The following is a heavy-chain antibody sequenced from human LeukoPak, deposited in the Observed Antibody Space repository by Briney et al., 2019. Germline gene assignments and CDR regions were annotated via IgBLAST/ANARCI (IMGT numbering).Heavy chain of an antibody. CDR1: GGSISSYY. Sequence: SETLSLTCTVSGGSISSYYWSWIRQPPGKGLEWIGYIYYSGSTNYNPSLKSRVTISVDTSKNQFSLKLSSVTAADTAVYYCARHLPEYYNWNYGLSYYYYMDVWGKGTTVTVSS. V-gene: IGHV4-59*01. CDR2: IYYSGST. D-gene: IGHD1-1*01. CDR3: ARHLPEYYNWNYGLSYYYYMDV. J-gene: IGHJ6*03.